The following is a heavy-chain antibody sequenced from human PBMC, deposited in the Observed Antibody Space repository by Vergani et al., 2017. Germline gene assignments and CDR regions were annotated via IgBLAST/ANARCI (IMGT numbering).Heavy chain of an antibody. CDR2: ISSSGSTI. J-gene: IGHJ4*02. Sequence: QVQLVESGGGLVKPGGSLRLSCAASGFTFSDYYMSWIRQAPGKGLEWVSYISSSGSTICYADSVKGRFTISRDNAKNSLYLQMNSLRAEDTAVYYCARASPDVLRYFDWLYYFDYWGQGTLVTVSS. D-gene: IGHD3-9*01. CDR3: ARASPDVLRYFDWLYYFDY. CDR1: GFTFSDYY. V-gene: IGHV3-11*04.